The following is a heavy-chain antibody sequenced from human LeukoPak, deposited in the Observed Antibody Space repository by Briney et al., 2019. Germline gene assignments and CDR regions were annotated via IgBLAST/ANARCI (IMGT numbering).Heavy chain of an antibody. Sequence: SETLFLTCAVYGGSFSGYYWSWIRQPPGKGLEWIGEINHCGSTNYNASLMSRVSISVDTSKNQFFLKLSSVTAADTAVYYCARERFDDSSCDYYHYYYYMDVWGKGTTVTVSS. CDR3: ARERFDDSSCDYYHYYYYMDV. J-gene: IGHJ6*03. CDR2: INHCGST. D-gene: IGHD3-22*01. V-gene: IGHV4-34*01. CDR1: GGSFSGYY.